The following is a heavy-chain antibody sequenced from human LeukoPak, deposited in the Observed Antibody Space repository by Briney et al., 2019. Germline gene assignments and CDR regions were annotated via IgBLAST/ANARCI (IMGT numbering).Heavy chain of an antibody. Sequence: SVKVSCKASGGTFSSYAISWVRQAPGQGLEWMGRIIPILGIANYAQKFQGRVTITADKSASTAYMELSSLRSEDTAVYYCARTGIGAYYYYYGMDVWGQGTTVTVSS. CDR1: GGTFSSYA. J-gene: IGHJ6*02. CDR3: ARTGIGAYYYYYGMDV. D-gene: IGHD4/OR15-4a*01. V-gene: IGHV1-69*04. CDR2: IIPILGIA.